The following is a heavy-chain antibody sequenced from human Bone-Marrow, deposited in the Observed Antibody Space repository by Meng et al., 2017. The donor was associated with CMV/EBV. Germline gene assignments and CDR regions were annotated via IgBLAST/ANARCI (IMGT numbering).Heavy chain of an antibody. CDR3: ARGGGTTCFCYGVDD. CDR1: GFTFSDYY. J-gene: IGHJ6*02. V-gene: IGHV3-11*04. Sequence: GGSLRLSCAASGFTFSDYYMSWIRQAPGKGLEWVSYISSSGSTIYYADSVKGRFTISRDNAKNTLYLQMNSQRAEDTAEYYCARGGGTTCFCYGVDDWGQGTTVTVSS. CDR2: ISSSGSTI. D-gene: IGHD1-7*01.